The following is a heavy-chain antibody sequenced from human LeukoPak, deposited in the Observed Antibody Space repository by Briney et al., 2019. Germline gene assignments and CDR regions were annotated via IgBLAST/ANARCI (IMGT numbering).Heavy chain of an antibody. CDR2: IRGDASRE. V-gene: IGHV3-7*01. Sequence: GGSLRLSCAASGFTFSDHHMDWVRQVPGEGLEWVANIRGDASREYYLDSVKGRFTISRDNTKNSLYLQMSSLRADDTAVYYCVRHANYHDTSNYYDVLDIWGQGTTVTVSS. CDR1: GFTFSDHH. D-gene: IGHD3-22*01. CDR3: VRHANYHDTSNYYDVLDI. J-gene: IGHJ3*02.